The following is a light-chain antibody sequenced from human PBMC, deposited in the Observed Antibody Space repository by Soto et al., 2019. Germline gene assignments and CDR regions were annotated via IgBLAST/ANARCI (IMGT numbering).Light chain of an antibody. V-gene: IGLV2-14*01. CDR2: DVS. Sequence: QSALTQPASVSGSPGQSISISCTGTSSDVGGYNYVSWYQQHPGKAPKLMIFDVSDRPSGVSNRFSGSKSGNTASLTISGLRAEDEADYYCSSYTSSSTPGFGGGTQLTVL. CDR3: SSYTSSSTPG. CDR1: SSDVGGYNY. J-gene: IGLJ2*01.